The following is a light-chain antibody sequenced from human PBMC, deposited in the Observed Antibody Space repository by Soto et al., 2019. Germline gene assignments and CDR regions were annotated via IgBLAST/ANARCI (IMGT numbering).Light chain of an antibody. CDR2: DAS. Sequence: DIQMTQSPSSLSASVGDRVTITCQASQDISNYLNWYQQKPGKAPKLLIYDASNLETGVPSRFSGSGAGTDFTFSISSLQAEYIATYYCQQYDNRPLTFGGGTKVEIK. CDR1: QDISNY. V-gene: IGKV1-33*01. CDR3: QQYDNRPLT. J-gene: IGKJ4*01.